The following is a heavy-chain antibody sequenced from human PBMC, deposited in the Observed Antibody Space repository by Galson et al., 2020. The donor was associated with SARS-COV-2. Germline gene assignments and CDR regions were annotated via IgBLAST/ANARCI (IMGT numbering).Heavy chain of an antibody. Sequence: LSLTCAASGFTVSSNYMSWVRQAPGKGLEWVSVIYSGGSTYYADSVKGRFTISRDNAKNSVYLQMNSLRADDTAVYYCAGQSGDFASGFFDYWGQGTLVTVSS. D-gene: IGHD4-17*01. CDR1: GFTVSSNY. J-gene: IGHJ4*02. CDR2: IYSGGST. V-gene: IGHV3-53*01. CDR3: AGQSGDFASGFFDY.